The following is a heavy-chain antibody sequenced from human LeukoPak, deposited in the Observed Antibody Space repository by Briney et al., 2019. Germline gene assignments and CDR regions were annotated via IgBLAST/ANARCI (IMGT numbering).Heavy chain of an antibody. CDR2: ISSSSSTI. J-gene: IGHJ4*02. CDR3: ARDAYDSSGYLFDY. D-gene: IGHD3-22*01. CDR1: GFTFSSYS. Sequence: GGSLRLSCAASGFTFSSYSMNWVRQAPGKGLEWVSYISSSSSTIYYADSVKGRFTISRDIAKNTLYLQMNSLRAEDTGVYYCARDAYDSSGYLFDYWGQGTLATVSS. V-gene: IGHV3-48*04.